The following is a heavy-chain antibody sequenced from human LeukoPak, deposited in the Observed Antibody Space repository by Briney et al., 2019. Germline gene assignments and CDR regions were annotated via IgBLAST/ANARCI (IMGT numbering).Heavy chain of an antibody. CDR3: ARDGWIQLWLGTYYYYMDV. CDR2: INPNSGGT. Sequence: GASVKVSCKASGYTFTSYDINWVRQAPGQGLEWMGWINPNSGGTNYAQKFQGRVTMTRDTSISTAYMELSRLRSDDTAVYYCARDGWIQLWLGTYYYYMDVWGKGTTVTVSS. D-gene: IGHD5-18*01. CDR1: GYTFTSYD. V-gene: IGHV1-2*02. J-gene: IGHJ6*03.